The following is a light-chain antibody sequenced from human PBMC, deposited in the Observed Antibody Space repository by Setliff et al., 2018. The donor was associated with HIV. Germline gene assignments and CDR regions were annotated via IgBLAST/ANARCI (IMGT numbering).Light chain of an antibody. Sequence: QSALAQPASVSGSPGQSITISCTGTSSDVGAYNYVSWYQQHPGNAPKLLIFAATKRPSGVSNRFSGSKSGNTASLTISGLQAEDEGDYYCSSYTSSSTLIFGGGTQLTVL. V-gene: IGLV2-14*03. CDR1: SSDVGAYNY. CDR2: AAT. J-gene: IGLJ2*01. CDR3: SSYTSSSTLI.